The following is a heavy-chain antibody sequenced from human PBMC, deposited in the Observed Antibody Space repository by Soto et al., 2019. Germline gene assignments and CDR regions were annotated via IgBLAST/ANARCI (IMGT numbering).Heavy chain of an antibody. Sequence: GGSLRLSCAASGFTFRRCGMHWVRQAPGKGLEWVAIIWSDGSNKYYGDSVKGRFTISRDDSKNTVYLQMNSLRAEDTAMYYCARDGSSPDIDYWGQGTLVTVSS. CDR1: GFTFRRCG. CDR2: IWSDGSNK. V-gene: IGHV3-33*01. CDR3: ARDGSSPDIDY. J-gene: IGHJ4*02. D-gene: IGHD6-6*01.